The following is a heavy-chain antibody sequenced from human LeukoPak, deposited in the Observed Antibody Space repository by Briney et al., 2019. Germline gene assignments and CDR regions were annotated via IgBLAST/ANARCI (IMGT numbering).Heavy chain of an antibody. CDR2: IIPIFGTA. CDR1: GGTFSSYT. Sequence: SVKVSCKASGGTFSSYTISWVRQAPGQGLEWMGGIIPIFGTANYAQKFQGRVTITADESTSTAYMELSSLRSEDTAVYYCARERNQGSGGNDAFDIWGQGTMVTVSS. V-gene: IGHV1-69*13. CDR3: ARERNQGSGGNDAFDI. D-gene: IGHD3-10*01. J-gene: IGHJ3*02.